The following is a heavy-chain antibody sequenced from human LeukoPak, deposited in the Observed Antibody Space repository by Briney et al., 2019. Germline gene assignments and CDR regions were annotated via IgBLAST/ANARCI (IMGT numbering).Heavy chain of an antibody. CDR2: MNPNSGNT. CDR3: ARMEYLRSDDDNWFDP. D-gene: IGHD3-3*01. V-gene: IGHV1-8*02. J-gene: IGHJ5*02. CDR1: GYTFTGYY. Sequence: GASVKVSCKASGYTFTGYYMHWVRQAPGQGLEWMGWMNPNSGNTGYAQKFQGRVTMTRDTSISTAYMELSSLRSEDTAVYYCARMEYLRSDDDNWFDPWGQGTLVTVSS.